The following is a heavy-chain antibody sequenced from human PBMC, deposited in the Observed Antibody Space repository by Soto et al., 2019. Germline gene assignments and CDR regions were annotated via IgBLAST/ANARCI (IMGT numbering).Heavy chain of an antibody. J-gene: IGHJ5*02. Sequence: SETLSLTCTVSGGSLSSYYWSWIRQPPGKGLEWIGYIYYSGSTNYNPSLKSRVTISVDTSKNQFSLKLSSVTAADTAVYYCASTHTYYYDSSGYHTHWFDPWGQGTLVTVSS. D-gene: IGHD3-22*01. CDR1: GGSLSSYY. CDR3: ASTHTYYYDSSGYHTHWFDP. V-gene: IGHV4-59*01. CDR2: IYYSGST.